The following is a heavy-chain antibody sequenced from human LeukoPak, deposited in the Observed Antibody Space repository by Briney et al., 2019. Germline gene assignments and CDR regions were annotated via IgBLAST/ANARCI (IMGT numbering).Heavy chain of an antibody. CDR2: TNPNSGDA. J-gene: IGHJ4*02. D-gene: IGHD2-21*02. V-gene: IGHV1-2*06. Sequence: ASVKVSCKASGYTFTGFYMHWVRQAPGQGLEWMGRTNPNSGDANYALKFQGRVTMTRDTSISTAYMELIRLRSDDTAMYYCASGGYVVTALLYYFDYWGQGTLVTVSS. CDR1: GYTFTGFY. CDR3: ASGGYVVTALLYYFDY.